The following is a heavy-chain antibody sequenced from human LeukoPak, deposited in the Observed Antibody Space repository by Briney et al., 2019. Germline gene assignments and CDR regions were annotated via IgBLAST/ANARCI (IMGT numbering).Heavy chain of an antibody. J-gene: IGHJ3*02. D-gene: IGHD5-12*01. V-gene: IGHV3-7*03. Sequence: PGGSLRLSCAASGFTFTTFWMAWVRQAPGKGLEWVANIKYDASDKYYADSVKGRFSISRDSATNSVFLQMSSLRVEDTAVYYCARDWSGYDSGAFDIWGQGTMVTVSS. CDR1: GFTFTTFW. CDR3: ARDWSGYDSGAFDI. CDR2: IKYDASDK.